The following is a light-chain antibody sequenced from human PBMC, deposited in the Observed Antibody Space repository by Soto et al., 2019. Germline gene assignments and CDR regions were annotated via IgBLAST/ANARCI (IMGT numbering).Light chain of an antibody. CDR2: AAS. CDR1: QSISNY. CDR3: QQSFSPLWT. Sequence: DIPMTQSPSSLSASVGDRVTITCRASQSISNYLNWYQQKPGKAPKLLIYAASSMQSGVPSRFSGSGSETDFTLTISSLQPDDSATYYCQQSFSPLWTFGQGTKLEIK. J-gene: IGKJ1*01. V-gene: IGKV1-39*01.